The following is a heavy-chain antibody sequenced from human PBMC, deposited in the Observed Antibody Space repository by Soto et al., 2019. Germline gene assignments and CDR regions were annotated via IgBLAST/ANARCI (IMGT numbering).Heavy chain of an antibody. CDR3: TVDFYDINRYILDS. J-gene: IGHJ5*01. V-gene: IGHV4-59*01. Sequence: SETLSLTCTVSGGSISSGYWTWIRQPPGKGLEWIGYIYQGGSINYNPSLKSRVIISVDTAKNQFSVRLNSVTAADTAVYHCTVDFYDINRYILDSRGLGTSVTVSA. CDR2: IYQGGSI. D-gene: IGHD3-16*01. CDR1: GGSISSGY.